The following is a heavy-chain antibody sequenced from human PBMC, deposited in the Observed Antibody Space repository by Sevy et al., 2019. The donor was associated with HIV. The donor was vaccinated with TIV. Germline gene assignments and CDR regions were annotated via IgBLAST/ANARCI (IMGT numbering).Heavy chain of an antibody. CDR1: GGSISSGGYY. D-gene: IGHD3-10*01. Sequence: SETLSLTCTVSGGSISSGGYYWSWIRQHPGKGLEWIGYIDYSGSTYYNPSLKSRVTISVDTSKSQFSLKLSSVTAADTAVYYCARSPYVPGFDYWGQGTLVTVSS. J-gene: IGHJ4*02. V-gene: IGHV4-31*03. CDR2: IDYSGST. CDR3: ARSPYVPGFDY.